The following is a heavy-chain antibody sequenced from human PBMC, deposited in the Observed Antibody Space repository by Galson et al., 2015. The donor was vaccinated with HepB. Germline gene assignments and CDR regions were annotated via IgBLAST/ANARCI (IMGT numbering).Heavy chain of an antibody. J-gene: IGHJ4*02. CDR1: GYTFTSYA. CDR3: AREGLAVAGYTSFPVY. V-gene: IGHV1-3*01. Sequence: SVKVSCKASGYTFTSYAMHWVRQAPGQRLEWMGWINAGNGNTKYSQKFQGRVTITRDTSASTAYMELSSLRSEDTAVYYCAREGLAVAGYTSFPVYWGQGTLVTVSS. CDR2: INAGNGNT. D-gene: IGHD6-19*01.